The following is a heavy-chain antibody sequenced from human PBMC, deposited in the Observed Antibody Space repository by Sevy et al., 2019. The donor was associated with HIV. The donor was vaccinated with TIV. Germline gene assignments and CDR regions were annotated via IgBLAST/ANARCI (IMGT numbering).Heavy chain of an antibody. J-gene: IGHJ4*02. CDR3: ARRGFHEY. V-gene: IGHV3-7*01. D-gene: IGHD3-22*01. CDR1: GFTLSSYW. Sequence: GGSLRLSCAASGFTLSSYWMSWVRQAPGKGLEWVANINENSSKKNYVDSVRGRFTISRDNAKNSVYLEMNSLRGEDTAVHYCARRGFHEYWGQGTLVTVSS. CDR2: INENSSKK.